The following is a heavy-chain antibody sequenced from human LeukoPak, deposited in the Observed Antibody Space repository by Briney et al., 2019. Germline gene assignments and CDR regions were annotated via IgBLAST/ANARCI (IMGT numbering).Heavy chain of an antibody. CDR3: ARRLPNLYSSSSGNFDY. CDR1: GGSISSSSYY. D-gene: IGHD6-6*01. V-gene: IGHV4-39*01. J-gene: IGHJ4*02. CDR2: IYYSGST. Sequence: PSETLSLTCTVSGGSISSSSYYWGWIRQPPGTGLEWIGSIYYSGSTYYNPSLKSRVTISVDTSKNQFSLKLSSVTAADTAVYYCARRLPNLYSSSSGNFDYWGQGTLVTVSS.